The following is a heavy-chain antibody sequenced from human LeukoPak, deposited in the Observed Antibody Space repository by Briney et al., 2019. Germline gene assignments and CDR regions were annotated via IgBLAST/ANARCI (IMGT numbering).Heavy chain of an antibody. D-gene: IGHD2-2*01. CDR1: GGSISSYY. CDR2: IYYIGST. CDR3: ARVQGVVVPAARNWYFDL. V-gene: IGHV4-59*01. Sequence: SETLSLTCTVSGGSISSYYWNWLRQPPGKGLEWIGYIYYIGSTNYNPSLNSRVTISVDTSKNQFSLKLSSVTAADTAVYYCARVQGVVVPAARNWYFDLWGRGTLVTVSS. J-gene: IGHJ2*01.